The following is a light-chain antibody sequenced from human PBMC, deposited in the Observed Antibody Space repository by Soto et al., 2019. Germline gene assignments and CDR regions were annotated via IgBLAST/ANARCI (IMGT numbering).Light chain of an antibody. CDR3: QQYGSSPRLT. CDR1: QSVSSSY. CDR2: GAS. V-gene: IGKV3-20*01. J-gene: IGKJ4*01. Sequence: IVLPHSPATLSFSPFYRYPLSFLAIQSVSSSYLAWYQQKPGQAPRLLIYGASSRATSIPDRFSGSGSGTDFTLTIRRLEPEDFAVYYCQQYGSSPRLTFGGGTTVDIK.